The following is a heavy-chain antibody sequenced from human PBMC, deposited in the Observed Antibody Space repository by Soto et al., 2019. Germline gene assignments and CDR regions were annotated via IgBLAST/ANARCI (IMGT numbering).Heavy chain of an antibody. Sequence: PESLSLTWAVSVYSISSVYYCGWIRQAPRKGLEWIGSIHNSGTTYHNPSLKSGLTIELDTSKKQVSLRLRTVTAADTGVYYCARSRLPTRWYGSXWGQVTMGTVSX. J-gene: IGHJ4*02. V-gene: IGHV4-38-2*01. CDR3: ARSRLPTRWYGSX. D-gene: IGHD6-13*01. CDR1: VYSISSVYY. CDR2: IHNSGTT.